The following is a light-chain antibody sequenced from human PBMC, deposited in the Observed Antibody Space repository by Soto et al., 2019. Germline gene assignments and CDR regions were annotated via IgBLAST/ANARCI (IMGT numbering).Light chain of an antibody. CDR1: QDISNY. Sequence: DIQLTQSPSFLSASVGDRVTITCRASQDISNYLAWYQQKPGKAPKFLIYGTSTLQSGVPSRFSGSGSGTEFTLTISSLQPEDFATYYCRQYNTYPWTFGQGTKVDIK. V-gene: IGKV1-9*01. CDR3: RQYNTYPWT. CDR2: GTS. J-gene: IGKJ1*01.